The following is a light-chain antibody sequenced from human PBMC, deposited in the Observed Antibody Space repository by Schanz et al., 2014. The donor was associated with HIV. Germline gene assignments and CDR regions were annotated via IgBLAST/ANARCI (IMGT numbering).Light chain of an antibody. Sequence: IRITQSPSSLSASKGDRVTVTCRTSQGISTYLAWYQQKPGKAPTFLIYAASTLQSGVPSRFSGSGSGTDFNLTISSLQPEDFATYYCQQTNSFPLTFGGGTKVEIK. V-gene: IGKV1-8*01. CDR3: QQTNSFPLT. CDR2: AAS. J-gene: IGKJ4*01. CDR1: QGISTY.